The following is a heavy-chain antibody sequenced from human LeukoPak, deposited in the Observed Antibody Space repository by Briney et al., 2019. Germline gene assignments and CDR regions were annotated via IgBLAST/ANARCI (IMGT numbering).Heavy chain of an antibody. J-gene: IGHJ4*02. CDR1: GGSISSGGYY. D-gene: IGHD3-22*01. CDR2: IYYSGST. V-gene: IGHV4-31*03. Sequence: SQTLSLTCTVSGGSISSGGYYWSWIRQHPGKGLEWIGYIYYSGSTHYNPSLKSRVTISVDTSKNQFSLKLSSVTAADTAVYYCARVAFPDDSSGYYEGFDYWGQGTLVTVSS. CDR3: ARVAFPDDSSGYYEGFDY.